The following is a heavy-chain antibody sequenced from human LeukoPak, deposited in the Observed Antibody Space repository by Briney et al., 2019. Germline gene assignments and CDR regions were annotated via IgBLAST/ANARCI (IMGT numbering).Heavy chain of an antibody. V-gene: IGHV3-23*01. Sequence: PGGSLRLSCAASGFTFSSYAMSWVRQAPGKGLEWVSAISGSGGSTYYADSVKGRFTISRDNSKNTLYLQMSSLRAEGTAVYYCAKDPSIAVAGLFDYWGQGTLVTVSS. D-gene: IGHD6-19*01. CDR2: ISGSGGST. J-gene: IGHJ4*02. CDR3: AKDPSIAVAGLFDY. CDR1: GFTFSSYA.